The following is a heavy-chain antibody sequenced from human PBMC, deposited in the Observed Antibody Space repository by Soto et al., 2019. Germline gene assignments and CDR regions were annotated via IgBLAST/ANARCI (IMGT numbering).Heavy chain of an antibody. CDR2: IYCSGST. D-gene: IGHD3-10*01. Sequence: PSETLSLTCTVSGGSISSGGYYWSWIRQHPGKGLEWIGYIYCSGSTYYNPSLKSRVTISVDTSKNQFSLKLSSVTAADTAVYYCASIGTVRSQTQYYYYYYGMDVWGQGTTVTVSS. V-gene: IGHV4-31*03. CDR1: GGSISSGGYY. J-gene: IGHJ6*02. CDR3: ASIGTVRSQTQYYYYYYGMDV.